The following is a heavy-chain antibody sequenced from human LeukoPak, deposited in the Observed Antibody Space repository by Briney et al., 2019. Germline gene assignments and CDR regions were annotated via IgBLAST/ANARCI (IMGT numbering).Heavy chain of an antibody. Sequence: GGSLRLSCAVSGFPFSIYEMNWVRQAPGKGLEWVSNIGSSGTTIYYADSVKGRFSISRDNAKNSLYLQMNSLRVEDTAVYYCALLAVASNFDYWGQGALVTVSS. CDR3: ALLAVASNFDY. CDR1: GFPFSIYE. CDR2: IGSSGTTI. J-gene: IGHJ4*02. D-gene: IGHD6-19*01. V-gene: IGHV3-48*03.